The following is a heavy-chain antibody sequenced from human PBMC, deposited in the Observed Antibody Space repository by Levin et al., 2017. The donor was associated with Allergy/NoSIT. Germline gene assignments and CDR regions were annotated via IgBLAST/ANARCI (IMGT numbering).Heavy chain of an antibody. CDR1: GFIFSDYY. Sequence: GGSLRLSCTASGFIFSDYYMEWVRQAPGKGLEWVGRSRNRANSFTTEYAASLKGRFTISRDDSTNSLYLQMNSLKTEDTAVYYCTRSYYYDSGSYSDFDSWGQGTLVTVSP. V-gene: IGHV3-72*01. J-gene: IGHJ4*02. CDR2: SRNRANSFTT. D-gene: IGHD3-10*01. CDR3: TRSYYYDSGSYSDFDS.